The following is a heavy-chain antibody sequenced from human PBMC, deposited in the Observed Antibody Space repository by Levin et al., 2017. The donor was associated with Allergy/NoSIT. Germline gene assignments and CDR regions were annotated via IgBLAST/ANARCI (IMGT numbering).Heavy chain of an antibody. D-gene: IGHD2-2*01. CDR3: AKNAAFCSTSSCPDDS. V-gene: IGHV5-10-1*01. CDR2: IDPRDSYT. CDR1: GYTFIKYW. J-gene: IGHJ4*02. Sequence: KVSCKGSGYTFIKYWITWVRQMPGKGLEWMGRIDPRDSYTNYSPSFEGHVTISVDTSVNTAFLQWSSLKASDTAVYYCAKNAAFCSTSSCPDDSWGQGTLVIVSS.